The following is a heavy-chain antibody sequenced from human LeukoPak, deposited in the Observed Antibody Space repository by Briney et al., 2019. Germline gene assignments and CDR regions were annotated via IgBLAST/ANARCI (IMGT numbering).Heavy chain of an antibody. J-gene: IGHJ4*02. CDR3: TRHVLSGSYYENY. Sequence: GGSLRLSCAASGSTFSGYWMSWVRQAPGKGLEWVANIKQDGSEKYYVDSVKGRFTISRDNAKNSLYLQMNSLRAEDTAVYYCTRHVLSGSYYENYWGQGTLVTVSS. V-gene: IGHV3-7*01. CDR2: IKQDGSEK. D-gene: IGHD1-26*01. CDR1: GSTFSGYW.